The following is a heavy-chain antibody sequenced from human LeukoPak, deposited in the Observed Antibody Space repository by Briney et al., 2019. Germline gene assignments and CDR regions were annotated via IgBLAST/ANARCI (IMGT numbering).Heavy chain of an antibody. V-gene: IGHV3-30*03. CDR1: GFSFSSYA. CDR3: ARKHGSGGSYFDY. D-gene: IGHD1-26*01. Sequence: GGSLRLSCAASGFSFSSYAIHWVRQAPGKGLEWVALISSDGSYKSYADSVRGRFTISRDNSQSTLYLHLNSLRPEDTAVYYCARKHGSGGSYFDYWGQGTLVIVSS. CDR2: ISSDGSYK. J-gene: IGHJ4*02.